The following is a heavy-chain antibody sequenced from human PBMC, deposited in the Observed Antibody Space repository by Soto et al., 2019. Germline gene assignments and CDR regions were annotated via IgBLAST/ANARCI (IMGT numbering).Heavy chain of an antibody. J-gene: IGHJ3*02. D-gene: IGHD3-22*01. Sequence: GASVKVSCKASGYTFSRYGISWVRQAPGQGLEWMGWISGYNGNTNYAQKFQGRVTMTTDTATSTAYMELRSLTSDDTAVYYCARTNYYDSSGYSPGGAFDIWGQGTMVTVSS. CDR2: ISGYNGNT. V-gene: IGHV1-18*01. CDR1: GYTFSRYG. CDR3: ARTNYYDSSGYSPGGAFDI.